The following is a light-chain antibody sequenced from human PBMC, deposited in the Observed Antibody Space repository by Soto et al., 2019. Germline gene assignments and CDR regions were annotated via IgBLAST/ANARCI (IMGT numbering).Light chain of an antibody. CDR2: GAS. V-gene: IGKV3-15*01. J-gene: IGKJ1*01. CDR1: QSVSSS. CDR3: QQSYTSPWT. Sequence: EMVMTQSPATLSVSPGERVTLSCRASQSVSSSLAWYQQRPGQAPRLLIYGASTRATGIPARFSGSGSGTEFTLTISSLQPEDFATYFCQQSYTSPWTFGQGTKVEIK.